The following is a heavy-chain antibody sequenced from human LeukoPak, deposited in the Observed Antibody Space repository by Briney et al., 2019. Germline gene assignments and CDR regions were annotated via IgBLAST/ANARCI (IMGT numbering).Heavy chain of an antibody. D-gene: IGHD3-3*01. CDR1: GYTFTSYG. CDR2: ISAYNGNT. Sequence: ASVKVSCKASGYTFTSYGISWVRQAPGQGLEWMGWISAYNGNTNYAQKIQGRVTMTTDTSTSTAYMELRSLRSDDTAVYYCARDESGYYSSWFDPWGQGTLVTVPS. J-gene: IGHJ5*02. V-gene: IGHV1-18*01. CDR3: ARDESGYYSSWFDP.